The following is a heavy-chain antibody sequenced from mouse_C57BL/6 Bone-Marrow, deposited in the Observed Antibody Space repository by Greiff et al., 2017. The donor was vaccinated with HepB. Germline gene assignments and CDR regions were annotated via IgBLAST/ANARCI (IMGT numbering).Heavy chain of an antibody. Sequence: VQLQQSVAELVRPGASVKLSCTASGFNIKNTYMRWVKQRPEQGLEWIGMIDPANGNTKYAPKFQGKATITADTSSNTAYLQLSSLTSEDPAIYYCALLLQYAMDYWGQGTSVTVSS. CDR1: GFNIKNTY. J-gene: IGHJ4*01. V-gene: IGHV14-3*01. D-gene: IGHD1-1*01. CDR2: IDPANGNT. CDR3: ALLLQYAMDY.